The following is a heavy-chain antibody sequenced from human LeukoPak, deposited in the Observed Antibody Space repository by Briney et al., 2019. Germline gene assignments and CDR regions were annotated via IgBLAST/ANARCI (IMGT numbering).Heavy chain of an antibody. CDR2: ISGSSGAT. CDR3: AKEGDRGFVVADYFDY. J-gene: IGHJ4*02. D-gene: IGHD2-15*01. CDR1: GFTFSSYS. V-gene: IGHV3-23*01. Sequence: PGGSLRLSCADSGFTFSSYSMAWVRQAPGKGLEWVSIISGSSGATFYADSVKGRFTISRDNSKNTLYLEMSSLRAEDTAVYYCAKEGDRGFVVADYFDYWGQGTLVTVSS.